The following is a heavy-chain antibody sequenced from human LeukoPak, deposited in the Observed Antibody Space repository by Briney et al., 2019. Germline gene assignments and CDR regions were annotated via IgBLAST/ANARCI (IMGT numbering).Heavy chain of an antibody. J-gene: IGHJ4*02. CDR3: ARGSLYDILTGYTFDY. D-gene: IGHD3-9*01. Sequence: GASVKVSCKASGYTFTSYGISWVRQAPGQGLEWMGWISAYNGNTNYAQKLQGRVTMTTDTSTSTAYMELRSLRSDDTAVYYCARGSLYDILTGYTFDYWGQGTPVTVSS. CDR1: GYTFTSYG. V-gene: IGHV1-18*01. CDR2: ISAYNGNT.